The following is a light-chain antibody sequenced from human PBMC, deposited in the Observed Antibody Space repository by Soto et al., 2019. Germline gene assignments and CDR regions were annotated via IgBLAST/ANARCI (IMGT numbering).Light chain of an antibody. CDR3: SSYTTSSPLGV. Sequence: SLLTQPASVSGSPGQSITISSTGTSSDVGGYEYVSWYQQHPDKAPKRIIYDVSDRPSGVSNRFSGSKSGNTASLAISGLQAEDEADYYCSSYTTSSPLGVFGTGTKVTVL. V-gene: IGLV2-14*03. J-gene: IGLJ1*01. CDR2: DVS. CDR1: SSDVGGYEY.